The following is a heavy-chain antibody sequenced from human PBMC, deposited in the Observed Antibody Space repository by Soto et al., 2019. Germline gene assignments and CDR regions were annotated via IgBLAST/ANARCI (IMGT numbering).Heavy chain of an antibody. V-gene: IGHV3-33*01. Sequence: QPGGSLRLSCAASGFTFSSYGMHWVRQAPGKGLEWVAVIWYDGSNKYYADSVKGRFTISRDNSKNTLYLQMNSLRAEDTAVYYCARSIQLWSEKYYYYYYGMDVWGQGTTVTVSS. CDR2: IWYDGSNK. CDR3: ARSIQLWSEKYYYYYYGMDV. J-gene: IGHJ6*02. D-gene: IGHD5-18*01. CDR1: GFTFSSYG.